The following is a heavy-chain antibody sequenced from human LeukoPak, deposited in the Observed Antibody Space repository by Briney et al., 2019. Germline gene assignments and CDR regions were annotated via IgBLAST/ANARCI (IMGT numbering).Heavy chain of an antibody. CDR3: AKVGGLGYSPGY. CDR2: ISYDGSNK. Sequence: PGGSLRLSCAASGFTFSSYGMHWVRQAPGKGLEWVAVISYDGSNKYYADSVKGRFTISRDNSKNTLYLQMNSLRAEDTAVYYCAKVGGLGYSPGYWGRGTLVTVSS. J-gene: IGHJ4*02. V-gene: IGHV3-30*18. D-gene: IGHD2-15*01. CDR1: GFTFSSYG.